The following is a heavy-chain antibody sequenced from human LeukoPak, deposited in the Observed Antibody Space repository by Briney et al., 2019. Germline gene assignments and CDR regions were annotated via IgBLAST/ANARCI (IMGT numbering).Heavy chain of an antibody. CDR1: GGTFSSYA. CDR2: IIPIFGTA. V-gene: IGHV1-69*05. D-gene: IGHD2-2*01. CDR3: ARVRWLGSSTSRYYFDY. J-gene: IGHJ4*02. Sequence: SVKVSCKASGGTFSSYAISWVRQAPGQGLEWMGGIIPIFGTANYAQKFQGRVTITTDESTSTAYMELSSLRSEDTAVYYCARVRWLGSSTSRYYFDYWGQGTLVTVSS.